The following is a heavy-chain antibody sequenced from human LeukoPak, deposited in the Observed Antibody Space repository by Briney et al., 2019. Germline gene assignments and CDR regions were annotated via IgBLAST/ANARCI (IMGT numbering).Heavy chain of an antibody. Sequence: SETLSLTCAVYGGSFSGYCWSWIRQPPGKGLWWSGEINQRGGTNYNSSLKSRVTISVDTSKNLFSLTLNSVTAADTAVYYRARGPGNYDFWSGYRSYYFDSWGQGALVTVSS. CDR1: GGSFSGYC. CDR2: INQRGGT. V-gene: IGHV4-34*01. CDR3: ARGPGNYDFWSGYRSYYFDS. J-gene: IGHJ4*02. D-gene: IGHD3-3*01.